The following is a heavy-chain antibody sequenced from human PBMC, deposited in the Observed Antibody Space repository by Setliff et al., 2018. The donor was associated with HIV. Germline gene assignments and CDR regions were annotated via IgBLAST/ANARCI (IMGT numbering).Heavy chain of an antibody. CDR1: GYTFINYH. V-gene: IGHV1-18*01. CDR2: ISASGINT. J-gene: IGHJ6*03. CDR3: ARVPVSNYYYYMDV. Sequence: ASVKVSCKASGYTFINYHITWVRQAPGQGLEWVGSISASGINTNYTQGRVTMTTDISTSTAYMELRSLRSADSAVYYCARVPVSNYYYYMDVWGKGTTGTV.